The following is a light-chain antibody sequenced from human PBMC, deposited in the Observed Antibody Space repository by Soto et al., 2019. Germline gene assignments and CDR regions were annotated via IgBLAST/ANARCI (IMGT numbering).Light chain of an antibody. Sequence: EIVLTQSPVTLSLSPGERATLSCRASLSVSTSLDWYQQKPGQSPRLLIYDAAHRATGIPGRFSGGGSGTDFTLTISSLEPEDSAVYYCQQRSKWPLTFGGGTKVEIK. CDR1: LSVSTS. V-gene: IGKV3-11*01. J-gene: IGKJ4*01. CDR3: QQRSKWPLT. CDR2: DAA.